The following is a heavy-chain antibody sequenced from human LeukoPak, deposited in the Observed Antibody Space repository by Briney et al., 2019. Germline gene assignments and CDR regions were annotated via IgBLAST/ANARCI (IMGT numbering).Heavy chain of an antibody. V-gene: IGHV3-21*01. Sequence: GGSLRLSCAASGFPFSYYSMSWVRQAPGKGLEWVSSISSSSSYIYYADSVKGRFTISRDNAKNSLYLQMNSLRAEDTAVYYCARVRGYSSYYYMDVWGKGTTVTISS. CDR3: ARVRGYSSYYYMDV. J-gene: IGHJ6*03. CDR2: ISSSSSYI. CDR1: GFPFSYYS. D-gene: IGHD2-2*03.